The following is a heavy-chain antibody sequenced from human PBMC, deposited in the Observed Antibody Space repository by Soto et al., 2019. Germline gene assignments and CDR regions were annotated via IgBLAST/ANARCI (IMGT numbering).Heavy chain of an antibody. CDR1: GYTFSSYA. J-gene: IGHJ4*02. D-gene: IGHD1-26*01. Sequence: SCKASGYTFSSYAMSLVRQAPGKGLEWVSAISGSGGSTYYADSVKGRFTISRDNSKNTLYLQMNSLRAEDTAVYYCAKDHLLAYPYSGSYLVIDYWGQGTLVTVSS. V-gene: IGHV3-23*01. CDR2: ISGSGGST. CDR3: AKDHLLAYPYSGSYLVIDY.